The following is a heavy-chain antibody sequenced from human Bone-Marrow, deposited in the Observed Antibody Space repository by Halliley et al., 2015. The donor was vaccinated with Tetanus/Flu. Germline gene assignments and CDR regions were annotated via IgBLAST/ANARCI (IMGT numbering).Heavy chain of an antibody. Sequence: TLSLTCTVSGGSITGDYWSWIRKPPGKGLERIGYIYYSGSTDYNSSLKSRVTISFDRSKNQFSLKVRSVTAADTAVYYCARAGSSGWLDSWGQGTLVTVSS. CDR1: GGSITGDY. CDR3: ARAGSSGWLDS. D-gene: IGHD6-19*01. J-gene: IGHJ4*02. V-gene: IGHV4-59*01. CDR2: IYYSGST.